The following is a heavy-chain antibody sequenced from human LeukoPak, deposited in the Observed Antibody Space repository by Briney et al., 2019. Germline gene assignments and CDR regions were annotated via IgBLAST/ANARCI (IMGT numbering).Heavy chain of an antibody. V-gene: IGHV1-46*01. CDR1: GYTFTSYY. CDR3: ARPKYYYDSSGYYPLDY. J-gene: IGHJ4*02. Sequence: GASVKVSCKASGYTFTSYYMHWMRQAPGQGLEWMGIINPSGGSTSYAQKFQGGVTMTRDTSTSTVYMELSSLRSEDTAVYYCARPKYYYDSSGYYPLDYWGQGTLVTVSS. D-gene: IGHD3-22*01. CDR2: INPSGGST.